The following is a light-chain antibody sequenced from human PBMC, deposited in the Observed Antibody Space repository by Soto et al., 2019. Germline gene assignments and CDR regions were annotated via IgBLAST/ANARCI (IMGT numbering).Light chain of an antibody. CDR1: SSDVGTYDF. CDR2: DVS. Sequence: QSALTQPRSVSGSPGQSVTISCTGTSSDVGTYDFVSWYQQHPGKAPRLMIFDVSERPSGVPDRFSGSKSGNTASLTISGLHAEDEADYYCCLYAVTFYDFGTGTKVTVL. V-gene: IGLV2-11*01. J-gene: IGLJ1*01. CDR3: CLYAVTFYD.